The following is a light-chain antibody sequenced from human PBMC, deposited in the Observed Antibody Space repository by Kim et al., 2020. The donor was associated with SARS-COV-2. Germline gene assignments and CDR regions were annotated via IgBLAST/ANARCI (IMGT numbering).Light chain of an antibody. V-gene: IGKV1-39*01. CDR3: QQSYNSPCT. CDR2: AAS. J-gene: IGKJ3*01. Sequence: DIQMTQSPSSLSASVGDRVTITCRATQSITSYLNWYQQKPGKDPKLLIYAASRLQSGVPSRFSGSGSVTNFTPIISSLQPEDVATYYCQQSYNSPCTFGPGTKVDIK. CDR1: QSITSY.